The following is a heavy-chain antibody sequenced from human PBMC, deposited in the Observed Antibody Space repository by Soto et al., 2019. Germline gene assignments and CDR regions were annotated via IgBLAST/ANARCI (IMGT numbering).Heavy chain of an antibody. Sequence: SETLSLTCTVAGGSSSSYYGSWIRQPPGKGLEWIGYIYYSGSTNYNPSLKSRVTISVDTSKNQFSLKLNSMTAADTAVYYCARHNYGSGSTYFDYWGQGTLVTVSS. CDR1: GGSSSSYY. J-gene: IGHJ4*02. D-gene: IGHD3-10*01. CDR2: IYYSGST. CDR3: ARHNYGSGSTYFDY. V-gene: IGHV4-59*08.